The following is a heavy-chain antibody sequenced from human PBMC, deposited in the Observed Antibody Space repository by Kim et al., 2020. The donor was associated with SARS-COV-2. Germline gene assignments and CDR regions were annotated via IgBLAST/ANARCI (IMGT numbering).Heavy chain of an antibody. Sequence: YAQGVTGQFVFSLATSVSTAYLQISSLKAEDTAVYYCARNKYGGNFPFDYWGQGTLVTVSS. J-gene: IGHJ4*02. D-gene: IGHD2-21*02. V-gene: IGHV7-4-1*02. CDR3: ARNKYGGNFPFDY.